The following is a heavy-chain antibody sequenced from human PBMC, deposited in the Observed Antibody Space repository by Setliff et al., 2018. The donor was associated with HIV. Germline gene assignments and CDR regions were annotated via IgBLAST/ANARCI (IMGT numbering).Heavy chain of an antibody. D-gene: IGHD2-15*01. CDR2: IYYSGST. Sequence: PSETLSLTCTVSGGSVSSGTYSWTWIRQPPGKGLEWIGYIYYSGSTNYNPSLKTRVTVSADTSKNQFSPKLTSVTAADTAVYYCAREGGGFASGTFDIWGQGTKVTVSS. J-gene: IGHJ3*02. CDR1: GGSVSSGTYS. CDR3: AREGGGFASGTFDI. V-gene: IGHV4-61*01.